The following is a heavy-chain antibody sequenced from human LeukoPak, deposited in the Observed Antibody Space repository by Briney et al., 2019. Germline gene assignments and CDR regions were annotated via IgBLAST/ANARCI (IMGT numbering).Heavy chain of an antibody. D-gene: IGHD2-2*01. Sequence: ASQTLSLTCTVSGGSISSGGYYWSRIRQHPGKGLEWIGYIYYSGSTYYNPSLKSRVTISVDTSKNQFSLKLSSVTAADTAVYYCARCFGSTSWGFDYWGQGTLVTVSS. J-gene: IGHJ4*02. V-gene: IGHV4-31*03. CDR2: IYYSGST. CDR3: ARCFGSTSWGFDY. CDR1: GGSISSGGYY.